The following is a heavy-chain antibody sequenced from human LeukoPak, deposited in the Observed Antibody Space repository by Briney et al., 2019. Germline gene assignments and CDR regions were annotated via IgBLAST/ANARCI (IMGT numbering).Heavy chain of an antibody. D-gene: IGHD6-6*01. V-gene: IGHV1-8*01. CDR2: MNPNSGNT. CDR1: GYTFTSYD. Sequence: ASVKVSCKASGYTFTSYDINWVRQATGQGLEWMGWMNPNSGNTGYAQKFQGRVTMTRNTSISTAYMELSSLRSEDTAVYYCARGNPKSSSSGRYYFDYWGQGTLVTVSS. J-gene: IGHJ4*02. CDR3: ARGNPKSSSSGRYYFDY.